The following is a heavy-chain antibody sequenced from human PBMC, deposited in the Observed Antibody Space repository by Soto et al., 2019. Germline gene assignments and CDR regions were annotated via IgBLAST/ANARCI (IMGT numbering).Heavy chain of an antibody. Sequence: EVQLVESGGGLVQPGGSLRLSWAASGFAFSSYWMSWVRQAPGKGPEWVAKINQAETHISYMDSVKGRFTISRDNAKNSLYLEMNSLRVEDTAVYYCLEAGSGRHGVFLPSWGQGTPVTVSS. CDR2: INQAETHI. CDR1: GFAFSSYW. J-gene: IGHJ4*02. CDR3: LEAGSGRHGVFLPS. D-gene: IGHD5-12*01. V-gene: IGHV3-7*01.